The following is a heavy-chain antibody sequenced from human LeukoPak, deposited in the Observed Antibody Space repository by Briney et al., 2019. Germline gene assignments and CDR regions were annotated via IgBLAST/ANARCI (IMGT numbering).Heavy chain of an antibody. CDR3: ARDRLTSGSYFFDY. J-gene: IGHJ4*02. V-gene: IGHV3-48*01. CDR1: AFTFSDYS. Sequence: GGSLRLSCAASAFTFSDYSMNWVRQAPGKGLEWVSYISGRSSTIYYADSVRGRFTISRDNAKNSMYLQMNSLRAEDTAVYYCARDRLTSGSYFFDYWGQGTLVTVSA. CDR2: ISGRSSTI. D-gene: IGHD1-26*01.